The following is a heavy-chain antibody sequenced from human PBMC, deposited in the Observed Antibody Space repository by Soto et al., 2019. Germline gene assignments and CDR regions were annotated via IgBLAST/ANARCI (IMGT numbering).Heavy chain of an antibody. J-gene: IGHJ4*02. D-gene: IGHD3-3*01. CDR2: IYSGGSA. V-gene: IGHV3-53*01. Sequence: EVQLVESGGDLILPGGSLRLSCAASGFSASATYMSWVRQATGKGLEWVSVIYSGGSASYADSVKGRFTISRDNSKNTVYLQMNNMRADDTGVYYCARGEEWGWRHYFDLWGQGTPVTVSS. CDR3: ARGEEWGWRHYFDL. CDR1: GFSASATY.